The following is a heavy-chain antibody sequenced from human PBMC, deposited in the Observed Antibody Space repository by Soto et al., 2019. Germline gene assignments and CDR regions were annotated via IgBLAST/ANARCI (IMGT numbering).Heavy chain of an antibody. D-gene: IGHD2-8*01. V-gene: IGHV1-18*01. CDR2: ISGYNGDT. J-gene: IGHJ6*02. CDR3: AKNGQPPYYYYGMDV. CDR1: GYTFSRYG. Sequence: QGQLVQSGPEAKKPGASVKVSCKASGYTFSRYGISWVRQAPGQGLEWMGWISGYNGDTKYAQKVQGRVTMTIDTSTYTAYMELRSLTSDDTAIYYCAKNGQPPYYYYGMDVWGQGTTVTVYS.